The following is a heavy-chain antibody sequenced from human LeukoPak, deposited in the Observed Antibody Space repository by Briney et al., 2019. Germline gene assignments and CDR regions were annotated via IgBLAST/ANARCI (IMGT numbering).Heavy chain of an antibody. CDR2: IKQDGSEK. D-gene: IGHD2-8*02. CDR3: ARVCTGTFYYYYGMDV. V-gene: IGHV3-7*01. Sequence: GGSLRLSCAASGFTFSSYWMSWVRQAPGKGLEWVANIKQDGSEKYYVDSVKGRFTISRDNAKNSLYLQMNSLRAEDTAVYYCARVCTGTFYYYYGMDVWGQGTTVTVSS. CDR1: GFTFSSYW. J-gene: IGHJ6*02.